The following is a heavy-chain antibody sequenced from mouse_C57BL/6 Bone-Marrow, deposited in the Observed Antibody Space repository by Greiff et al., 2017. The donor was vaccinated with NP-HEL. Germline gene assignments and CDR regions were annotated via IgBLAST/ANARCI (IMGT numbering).Heavy chain of an antibody. Sequence: QVQLQQPGAELVMPGASVKLSCKASGYTFTSYWMHWVKQRPGQGLEWIGEIDPSDSYTNYNQKFKGKSTLTVDKSSSTAYMQLSSLTSEDSAVYYCAREGGGQIRLRRGYFDYWGQGTTLTVSS. D-gene: IGHD3-2*02. CDR2: IDPSDSYT. V-gene: IGHV1-69*01. J-gene: IGHJ2*01. CDR1: GYTFTSYW. CDR3: AREGGGQIRLRRGYFDY.